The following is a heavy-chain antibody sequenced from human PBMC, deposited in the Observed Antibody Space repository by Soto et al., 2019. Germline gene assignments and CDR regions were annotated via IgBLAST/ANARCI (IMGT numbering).Heavy chain of an antibody. D-gene: IGHD3-16*01. CDR2: ISPYTGNT. CDR1: GYIFVNYG. V-gene: IGHV1-18*01. CDR3: VMVDNYVTPTPQDV. J-gene: IGHJ6*02. Sequence: QVQLVQSGDEVKKPGASVKVSCKASGYIFVNYGIDWVRQAPGQGLEWMGWISPYTGNTHSATKIQGRLTMTTDTSTSKAYMDLGSLTSDDTAVYYCVMVDNYVTPTPQDVWGQGTTVTVSS.